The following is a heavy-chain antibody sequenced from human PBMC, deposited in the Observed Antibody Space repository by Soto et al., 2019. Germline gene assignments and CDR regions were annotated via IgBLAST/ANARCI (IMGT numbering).Heavy chain of an antibody. Sequence: SETLSLTCAVYGGSFSGYYWSWIRQPPGKGLEWIGEINHSGSTNYNPSLKSRVTISVDTSKNQFSLKLSSVAAADTAVYYCARGSGYYDFWSGYYSYYYGMDVWGQGTTVTVSS. CDR3: ARGSGYYDFWSGYYSYYYGMDV. V-gene: IGHV4-34*01. D-gene: IGHD3-3*01. J-gene: IGHJ6*02. CDR1: GGSFSGYY. CDR2: INHSGST.